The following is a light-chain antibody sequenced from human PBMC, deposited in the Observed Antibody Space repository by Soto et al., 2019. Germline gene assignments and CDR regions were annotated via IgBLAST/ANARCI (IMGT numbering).Light chain of an antibody. J-gene: IGKJ1*01. Sequence: EIVMTQSPATLPVSPGERVTLSCRASQSVTMYLFCYQQKPGQPPRRLIYGASTRTTDIPPGFTGSGSGTEFILTISSLQSEDIAVYYCQQYNKWPQTFGQGTKVDIK. CDR1: QSVTMY. CDR2: GAS. V-gene: IGKV3-15*01. CDR3: QQYNKWPQT.